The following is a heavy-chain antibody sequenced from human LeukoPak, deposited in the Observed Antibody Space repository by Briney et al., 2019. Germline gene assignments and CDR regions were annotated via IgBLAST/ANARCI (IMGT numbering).Heavy chain of an antibody. Sequence: PGGSLRLSCAASGFTFSSYWMSWVRQAPGKGLEWVANIKQDGSEKYYVDSVKGRFTISRDSAKNSLYLQMNSLRAEDTAVYYCARDSEGGYDYDPFFDYWGQGTLVTVSS. CDR1: GFTFSSYW. J-gene: IGHJ4*02. CDR3: ARDSEGGYDYDPFFDY. D-gene: IGHD5-12*01. V-gene: IGHV3-7*01. CDR2: IKQDGSEK.